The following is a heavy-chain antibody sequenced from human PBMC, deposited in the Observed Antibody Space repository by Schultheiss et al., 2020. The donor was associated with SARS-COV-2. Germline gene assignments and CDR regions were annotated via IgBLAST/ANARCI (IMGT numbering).Heavy chain of an antibody. J-gene: IGHJ4*02. CDR1: GGSISSYY. CDR2: IWYDGSNK. CDR3: VKDQVCSGGSCLDY. D-gene: IGHD2-15*01. V-gene: IGHV3-30*18. Sequence: LSLTCTVSGGSISSYYWSWIRQPPGKGLEWVAVIWYDGSNKYYADSVKGRFTISRDNSKNTLYLQMSSLRAEDTAVYYCVKDQVCSGGSCLDYWGQGTLVTVSS.